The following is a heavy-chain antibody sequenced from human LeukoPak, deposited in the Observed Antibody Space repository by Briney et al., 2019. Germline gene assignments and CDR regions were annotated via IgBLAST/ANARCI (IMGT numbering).Heavy chain of an antibody. CDR2: ISSSSSTI. V-gene: IGHV3-48*04. CDR1: GFTFSSYS. J-gene: IGHJ6*03. CDR3: AKTRGSAYYMDV. D-gene: IGHD1-1*01. Sequence: GGSLRLSCAASGFTFSSYSMNWVRQAPGKGLEWVSYISSSSSTIYYADSVKGRFTISRDNSKNTLYLRMSSLRAEDTAVYYCAKTRGSAYYMDVWGNGTTVTVSS.